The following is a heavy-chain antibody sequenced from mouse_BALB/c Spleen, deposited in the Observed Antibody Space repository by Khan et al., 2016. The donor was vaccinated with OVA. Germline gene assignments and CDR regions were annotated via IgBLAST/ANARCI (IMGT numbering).Heavy chain of an antibody. V-gene: IGHV1-7*01. CDR1: GYNLTNYW. CDR3: ARAPDSDDRGDY. CDR2: INPNTGYT. J-gene: IGHJ4*01. D-gene: IGHD2-12*01. Sequence: QVQLQQSGAELAKPGASVKMSCKASGYNLTNYWMHWLKKSPGQGLEWIGYINPNTGYTEYSQKFRDKATLTADKSSSTAYLQLTSLTSEDSAVYHGARAPDSDDRGDYWGQGTSVTVSS.